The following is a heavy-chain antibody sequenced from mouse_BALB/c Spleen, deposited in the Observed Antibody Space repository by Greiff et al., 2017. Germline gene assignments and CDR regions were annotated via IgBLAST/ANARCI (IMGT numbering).Heavy chain of an antibody. CDR1: GFTFTDYY. Sequence: EVKLVESGGGLVQPGGSLRLSCATSGFTFTDYYMSWVRQPPGKALEWLGFIRNKANGYTTEYSASVKGRFTISRDNSQSILYLQMNTLRAEDSATYYCARDPTGTYYFDYWGQGTTLTVSS. V-gene: IGHV7-3*02. J-gene: IGHJ2*01. CDR2: IRNKANGYTT. D-gene: IGHD4-1*02. CDR3: ARDPTGTYYFDY.